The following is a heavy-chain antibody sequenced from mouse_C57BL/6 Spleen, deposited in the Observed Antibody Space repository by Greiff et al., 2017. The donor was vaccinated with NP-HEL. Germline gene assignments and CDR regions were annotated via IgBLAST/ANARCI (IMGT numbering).Heavy chain of an antibody. Sequence: QVQLQQSGPELVKPGASVKISCKASGYAFSSSWMNWVKQRPGQGLEWIGRIYPGDGDTNYNGKFKGKATLTADKSSSTAYMQLSSLTSEDSAVYFCARLLDAMDYWGQGTSVTVSS. V-gene: IGHV1-82*01. CDR1: GYAFSSSW. D-gene: IGHD2-3*01. J-gene: IGHJ4*01. CDR3: ARLLDAMDY. CDR2: IYPGDGDT.